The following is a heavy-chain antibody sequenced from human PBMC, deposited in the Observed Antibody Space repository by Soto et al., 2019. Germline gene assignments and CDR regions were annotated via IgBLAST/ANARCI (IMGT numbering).Heavy chain of an antibody. CDR1: GYTFTSYY. CDR2: INPSGGST. D-gene: IGHD3-10*01. CDR3: ARCSYYGSGSYPNYYYYGMDV. J-gene: IGHJ6*02. Sequence: ASVKVSCKASGYTFTSYYMHWVRQAPGQGLEWMGIINPSGGSTSYAQKFQGRVTMTRDTSTSTVYMELSSLRSEDTAVYYCARCSYYGSGSYPNYYYYGMDVWGQGTTVTVS. V-gene: IGHV1-46*01.